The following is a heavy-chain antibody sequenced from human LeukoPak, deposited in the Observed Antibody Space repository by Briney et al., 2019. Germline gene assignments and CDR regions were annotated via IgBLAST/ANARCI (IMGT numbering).Heavy chain of an antibody. J-gene: IGHJ5*02. CDR3: ARHFYRNRFDT. CDR1: GGSISSNNYY. D-gene: IGHD2/OR15-2a*01. Sequence: SDTLTLTCSVSGGSISSNNYYWGWIPKARRQGVEWIATIYYTKTTFYSPSLKSRITIAVDTSKSQFSLRLSSVAAADTAVYYCARHFYRNRFDTWGQGIVVTVSS. V-gene: IGHV4-39*01. CDR2: IYYTKTT.